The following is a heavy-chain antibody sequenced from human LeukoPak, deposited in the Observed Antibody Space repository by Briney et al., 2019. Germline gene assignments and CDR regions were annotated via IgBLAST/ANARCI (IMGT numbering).Heavy chain of an antibody. Sequence: ASVKVSFKASVYTFTIYDINWVRQATGQGVEWMGWMNPNSGNTGYAQKFQGRVTITRNTSISTAYMELSSLRSEDTAVYYCARDLSSGWEDYFDYWGQGTLVTVSS. CDR3: ARDLSSGWEDYFDY. CDR1: VYTFTIYD. D-gene: IGHD6-19*01. CDR2: MNPNSGNT. J-gene: IGHJ4*02. V-gene: IGHV1-8*03.